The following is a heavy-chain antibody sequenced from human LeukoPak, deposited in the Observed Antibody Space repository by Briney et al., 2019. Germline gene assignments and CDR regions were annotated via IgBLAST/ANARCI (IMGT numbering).Heavy chain of an antibody. CDR1: GGSINSYY. CDR2: IYYSGST. J-gene: IGHJ5*02. CDR3: ARPRDGHINNWFDP. Sequence: PSETLSLTCTVSGGSINSYYWSWIRQPPGKGLEWIGYIYYSGSTNYNPSLKSRVTISVDTSKNQFSLKMSSVTAADTAVYYCARPRDGHINNWFDPWGQGTLVTVSS. V-gene: IGHV4-59*01. D-gene: IGHD5-24*01.